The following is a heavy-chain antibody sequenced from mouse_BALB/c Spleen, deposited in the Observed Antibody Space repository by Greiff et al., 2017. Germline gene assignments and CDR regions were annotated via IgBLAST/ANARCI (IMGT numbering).Heavy chain of an antibody. CDR1: GFTFSSYT. J-gene: IGHJ3*01. CDR2: ISNGGGST. Sequence: EVHLVESGGGLVQPGGSLKLSCAASGFTFSSYTMSWVRQTPEKRLEWVAYISNGGGSTYYPDTVKGRFTISRDNAKNTLYLQMSSLKSEDTAMYYCARHTGFAYWGQGTLVTVSA. CDR3: ARHTGFAY. D-gene: IGHD1-1*01. V-gene: IGHV5-12-2*01.